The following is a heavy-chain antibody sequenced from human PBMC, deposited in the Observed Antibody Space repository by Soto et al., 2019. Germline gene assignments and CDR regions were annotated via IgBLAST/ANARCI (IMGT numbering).Heavy chain of an antibody. Sequence: GGSLRLSCAASGFTFSNYGMHWVRQAPGKGLEWVAVTSYDASHKYYADSVKGRFTISRDNSKNTLYLQMNSLRAEDSAVYYCAKDIALVRGIITDMDVWGQGTTVTVSS. CDR1: GFTFSNYG. CDR3: AKDIALVRGIITDMDV. CDR2: TSYDASHK. D-gene: IGHD3-10*01. J-gene: IGHJ6*02. V-gene: IGHV3-30*18.